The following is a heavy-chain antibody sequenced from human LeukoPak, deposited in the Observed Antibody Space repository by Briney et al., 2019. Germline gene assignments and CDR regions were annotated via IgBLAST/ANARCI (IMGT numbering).Heavy chain of an antibody. J-gene: IGHJ4*02. Sequence: GGSLRLSCTASGFIVTNNYINWVRQAPGKGLEWVSLVYSGGSTYYADSVKGRFTISRDNSKNMVYLQMNSLRAEDTAMYYCARDPPAVLIATYGGARGARVTVPS. D-gene: IGHD2-8*01. CDR3: ARDPPAVLIATYG. CDR2: VYSGGST. CDR1: GFIVTNNY. V-gene: IGHV3-66*01.